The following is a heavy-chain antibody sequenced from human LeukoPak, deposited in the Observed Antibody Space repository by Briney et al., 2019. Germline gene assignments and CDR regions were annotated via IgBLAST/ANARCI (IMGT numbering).Heavy chain of an antibody. D-gene: IGHD5-18*01. CDR3: ARDGYSYGYYDY. Sequence: ASVKVSCKASGYIFTSYYMYWVRQAPGQGLEWMGIINPSGGSTSYAQKFQGRVTMTRDMSTSTVYMELSSLRSEDTAVYYCARDGYSYGYYDYWGQGTLVTVSS. CDR2: INPSGGST. CDR1: GYIFTSYY. V-gene: IGHV1-46*01. J-gene: IGHJ4*02.